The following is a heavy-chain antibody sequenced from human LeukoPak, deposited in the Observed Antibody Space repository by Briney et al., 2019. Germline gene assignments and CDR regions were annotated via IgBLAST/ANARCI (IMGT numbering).Heavy chain of an antibody. CDR1: GFTFSSYS. V-gene: IGHV3-21*01. CDR3: ARDTSSWYLGGDYYFDY. Sequence: GGSLRLSCAASGFTFSSYSMNWVRQAPGKGLEWVSSISSSSSYIYYADSVKGRFTISRDNAKNSLYPQMNSLRAEDTAVYYRARDTSSWYLGGDYYFDYWGQGTLVTVSS. J-gene: IGHJ4*02. D-gene: IGHD6-13*01. CDR2: ISSSSSYI.